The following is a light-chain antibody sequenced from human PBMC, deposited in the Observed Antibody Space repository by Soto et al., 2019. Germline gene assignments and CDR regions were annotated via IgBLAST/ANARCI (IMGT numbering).Light chain of an antibody. CDR1: QSVSSSY. Sequence: DIVLTQSPGTLSLSPGERATLSCRASQSVSSSYLAWYQQKPGQAPRLLIYGATSRATGIPDRFSGSGSGTDFTLTISRLEPGDSAVYYCQQYASSGTFGQGTKVQIK. J-gene: IGKJ1*01. CDR3: QQYASSGT. CDR2: GAT. V-gene: IGKV3-20*01.